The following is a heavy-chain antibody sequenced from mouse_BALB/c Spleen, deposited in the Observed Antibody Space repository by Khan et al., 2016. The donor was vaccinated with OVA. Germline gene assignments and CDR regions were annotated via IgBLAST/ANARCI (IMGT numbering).Heavy chain of an antibody. CDR1: GYTFTSYW. CDR3: TRRNWDVAWFAY. D-gene: IGHD4-1*01. CDR2: IYPGNTDT. Sequence: EVQLQQSGTVLARPGASVKMSCKASGYTFTSYWMHWVKQRPGQGLEWIGDIYPGNTDTNYNQKFKGKAKLTAVTSTSNAYIELYSLTNEDSAVYYCTRRNWDVAWFAYWGQGTLVTVSA. J-gene: IGHJ3*01. V-gene: IGHV1-5*01.